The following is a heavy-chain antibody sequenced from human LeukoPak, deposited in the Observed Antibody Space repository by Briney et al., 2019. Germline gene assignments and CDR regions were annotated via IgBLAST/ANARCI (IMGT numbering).Heavy chain of an antibody. J-gene: IGHJ6*03. Sequence: GGSLRLSCAASGFTFSVYWMSWVRQAPGKGLEWVANIKEDGSEKYYVDSVKGRFTISRDNAKNSLYLQMNSLRAEDTAVYYCARVSNLYYYYMDVWGKGTTVTVSS. V-gene: IGHV3-7*01. CDR2: IKEDGSEK. CDR1: GFTFSVYW. CDR3: ARVSNLYYYYMDV.